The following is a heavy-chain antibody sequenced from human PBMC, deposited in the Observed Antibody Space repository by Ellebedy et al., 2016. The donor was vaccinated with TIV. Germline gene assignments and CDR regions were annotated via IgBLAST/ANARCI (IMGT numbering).Heavy chain of an antibody. V-gene: IGHV3-48*01. CDR3: ARMAVTTGGDF. D-gene: IGHD4-17*01. Sequence: GGSLRLSCAASGFKFSYYSINCVRHAPGKVLDFXSYITNSSSTIYYADSVKGRFTISRDNAKNSLFLQMNSLRADDTDVYYCARMAVTTGGDFWGQGTLVAVSS. J-gene: IGHJ4*02. CDR2: ITNSSSTI. CDR1: GFKFSYYS.